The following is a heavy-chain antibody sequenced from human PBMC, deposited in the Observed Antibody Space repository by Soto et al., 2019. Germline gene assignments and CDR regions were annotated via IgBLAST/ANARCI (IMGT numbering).Heavy chain of an antibody. V-gene: IGHV1-18*04. J-gene: IGHJ4*02. CDR2: ISAFNGDT. Sequence: QVQLVQSGTEVKKPGASVNVSCKAFGYTFMSYGFSWVRQVPGQGLEWLGWISAFNGDTQYAQTMKGSLTVTTHTSTPSVDMELRSLTPADTAVYYCAREAGWQRMVPYDWGQGTLVTVS. CDR1: GYTFMSYG. CDR3: AREAGWQRMVPYD. D-gene: IGHD6-25*01.